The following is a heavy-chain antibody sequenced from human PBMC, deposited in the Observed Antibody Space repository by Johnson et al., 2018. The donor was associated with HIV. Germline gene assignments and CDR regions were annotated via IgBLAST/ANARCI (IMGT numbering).Heavy chain of an antibody. CDR1: GFTFSSYG. J-gene: IGHJ3*02. V-gene: IGHV3-33*03. Sequence: VQLVESGGGVVQPGRSLRLSCEASGFTFSSYGMPWVRQAPGKGLEWVAVIWYDGSNKYYVDSVQCRFPISRDNAKNSLFLQMDRLRPEDTAVCYCTKERPVLYYDSSGLTGPDAFDIWGQGTMVTVSS. D-gene: IGHD3-22*01. CDR3: TKERPVLYYDSSGLTGPDAFDI. CDR2: IWYDGSNK.